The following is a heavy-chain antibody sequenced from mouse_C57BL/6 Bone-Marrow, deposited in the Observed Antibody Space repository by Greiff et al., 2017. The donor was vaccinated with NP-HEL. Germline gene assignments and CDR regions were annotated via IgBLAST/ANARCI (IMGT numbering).Heavy chain of an antibody. CDR3: ARQDYYGSSFFAY. V-gene: IGHV1-81*01. CDR1: GYTFTSYG. D-gene: IGHD1-1*01. J-gene: IGHJ3*01. Sequence: VQLQQSGAELARPGASVKLSCKASGYTFTSYGISWVKQRTGQGLEWIGEIYPRSGNTYYNEKFKGKATLTADKSSSTAYMELRSLTSEDSAVYFCARQDYYGSSFFAYWGQGTLVTVSA. CDR2: IYPRSGNT.